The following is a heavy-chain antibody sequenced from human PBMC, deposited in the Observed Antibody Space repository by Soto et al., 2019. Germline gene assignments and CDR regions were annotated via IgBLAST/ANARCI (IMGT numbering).Heavy chain of an antibody. D-gene: IGHD5-12*01. CDR3: ARDRSRWLHYYSGIDV. CDR1: GFTFSSYS. J-gene: IGHJ6*02. Sequence: AGGSLRLSCAASGFTFSSYSMNWVRQAPGKGLEWVSSISSSSSYIYYADSVKGRFSISRDNAKNSLYPEMNSLRDEDAAVYYCARDRSRWLHYYSGIDVCGQGSAVTASS. CDR2: ISSSSSYI. V-gene: IGHV3-21*01.